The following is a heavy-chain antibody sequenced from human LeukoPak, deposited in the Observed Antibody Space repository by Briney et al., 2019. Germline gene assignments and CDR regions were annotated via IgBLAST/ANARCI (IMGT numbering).Heavy chain of an antibody. J-gene: IGHJ6*03. Sequence: ASVKVSCKASGYTFTGYYMHWVRQAPGQGFEWMGWINTNTGNPTYAQGFTGRFVFSLDTSVSTAHLQISSLKAEDTAVYFCARGRGASSGSGSHGTTSSYYMDVWGKGTTVTVSS. CDR1: GYTFTGYY. CDR3: ARGRGASSGSGSHGTTSSYYMDV. V-gene: IGHV7-4-1*02. D-gene: IGHD3-10*01. CDR2: INTNTGNP.